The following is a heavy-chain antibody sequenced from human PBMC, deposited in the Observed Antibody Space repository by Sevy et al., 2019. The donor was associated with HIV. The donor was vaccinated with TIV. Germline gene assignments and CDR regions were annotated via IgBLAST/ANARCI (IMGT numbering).Heavy chain of an antibody. Sequence: GGSLRLSCAASGFTFSNAWMSWVRQAPGKGLEWVGRIKSKTDGGTTDYAAPVKGRFTISRDDSKNTLYLQMNSLKTEETAVYYCTTGYYDFWSGYYRRDAFDIWGQGTMVTVSS. CDR3: TTGYYDFWSGYYRRDAFDI. J-gene: IGHJ3*02. V-gene: IGHV3-15*01. D-gene: IGHD3-3*01. CDR2: IKSKTDGGTT. CDR1: GFTFSNAW.